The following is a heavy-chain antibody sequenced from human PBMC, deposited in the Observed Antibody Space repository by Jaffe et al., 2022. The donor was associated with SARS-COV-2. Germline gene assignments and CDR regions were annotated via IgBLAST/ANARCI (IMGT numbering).Heavy chain of an antibody. V-gene: IGHV3-74*01. J-gene: IGHJ6*02. Sequence: EVQLVESGGGLVQPGGSLRLSCAASGFTFSSYWMHWVRQAPGKGLVWVSRINSDGSSTSYADSVKGRFTISRDNAKNTLYLQMNSLRAEDTAVYYCARDPRFLGYCSGGSCYADGMDVWGQGTTVTVSS. CDR1: GFTFSSYW. CDR2: INSDGSST. CDR3: ARDPRFLGYCSGGSCYADGMDV. D-gene: IGHD2-15*01.